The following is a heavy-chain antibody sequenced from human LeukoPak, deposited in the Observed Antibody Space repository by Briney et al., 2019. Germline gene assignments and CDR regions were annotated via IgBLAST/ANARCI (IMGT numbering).Heavy chain of an antibody. Sequence: SETLSLTCTVSGGSISTYYWSWIRQPPGKRLEWIGYIYASGSTNYNPSLKSRVTMSVDTSKNQFSLRLSSVADADTAVYFCARATWGFFWFDPWGQGSLVTVSS. V-gene: IGHV4-59*01. J-gene: IGHJ5*02. CDR1: GGSISTYY. CDR2: IYASGST. D-gene: IGHD7-27*01. CDR3: ARATWGFFWFDP.